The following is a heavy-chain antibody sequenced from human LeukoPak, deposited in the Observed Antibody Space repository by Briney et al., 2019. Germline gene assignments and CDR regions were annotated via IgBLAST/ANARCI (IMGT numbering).Heavy chain of an antibody. CDR1: GGSFSGYF. CDR3: ARDLRYLPFDY. V-gene: IGHV4-34*01. D-gene: IGHD3-16*01. CDR2: INHSGST. Sequence: SETLSLTCAVYGGSFSGYFWTWIRQPPGKGLEWIGEINHSGSTNYNPSLKSRVTISVDTSKNQFSLKLSSVTAADTAVYYCARDLRYLPFDYWGQGTLVTVSS. J-gene: IGHJ4*02.